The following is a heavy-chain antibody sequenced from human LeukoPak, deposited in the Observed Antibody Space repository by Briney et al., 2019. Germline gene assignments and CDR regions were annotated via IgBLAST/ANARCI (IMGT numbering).Heavy chain of an antibody. Sequence: ASVKVSCKASGYTFTSYAMHWVRQAPGQRLEWMGWINAGNGNTKYSQKFQDRVTITRDTSASTAYMELSSLRSEDTAVYYCARDGYCSGGSCNFDYWGQGTLVTVSS. CDR2: INAGNGNT. J-gene: IGHJ4*02. V-gene: IGHV1-3*01. CDR3: ARDGYCSGGSCNFDY. D-gene: IGHD2-15*01. CDR1: GYTFTSYA.